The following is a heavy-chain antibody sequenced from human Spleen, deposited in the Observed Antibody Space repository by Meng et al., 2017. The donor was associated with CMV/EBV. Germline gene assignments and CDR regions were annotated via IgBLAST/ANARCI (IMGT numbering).Heavy chain of an antibody. CDR1: GYTFTGYY. CDR2: INPDSGGT. Sequence: ASVKVSCKASGYTFTGYYMHWVRQAPGQGLEWMGWINPDSGGTNYAQKFQGRVTMTRDTSISTAYMELSRLRSDDPAVYYCARSKTVASSVGATSYWGQGTLVTVSS. J-gene: IGHJ4*02. CDR3: ARSKTVASSVGATSY. V-gene: IGHV1-2*02. D-gene: IGHD1-26*01.